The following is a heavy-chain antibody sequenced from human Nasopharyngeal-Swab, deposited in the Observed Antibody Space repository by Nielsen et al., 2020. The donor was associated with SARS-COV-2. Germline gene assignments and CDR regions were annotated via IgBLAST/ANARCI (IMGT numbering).Heavy chain of an antibody. CDR1: GYTLTELS. J-gene: IGHJ1*01. V-gene: IGHV1-24*01. CDR3: ATVLLWFGDHAEYFQH. D-gene: IGHD3-10*01. CDR2: FDPEDGKT. Sequence: ASVKVSCKVSGYTLTELSMHWVRQAPGKGLEWMGGFDPEDGKTIYAQKFQGRVTMTEDTSTDTAYMELSSLRSEDTAVYYCATVLLWFGDHAEYFQHWGQGTLVTVSS.